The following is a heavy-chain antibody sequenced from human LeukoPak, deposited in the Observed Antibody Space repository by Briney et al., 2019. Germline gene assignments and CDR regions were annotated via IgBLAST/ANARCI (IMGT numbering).Heavy chain of an antibody. CDR2: IKSKTDGGTT. V-gene: IGHV3-15*01. Sequence: AGGSLRLSCAASGFTFSSYAMHWVRQAPGKGLEWVGRIKSKTDGGTTDYAAPVKGRFTISRDDSKNTLYLQMNSLKTEDTAVYYCTTVGLVGARPIDYWGQGTLVTVSS. CDR3: TTVGLVGARPIDY. D-gene: IGHD1-26*01. CDR1: GFTFSSYA. J-gene: IGHJ4*02.